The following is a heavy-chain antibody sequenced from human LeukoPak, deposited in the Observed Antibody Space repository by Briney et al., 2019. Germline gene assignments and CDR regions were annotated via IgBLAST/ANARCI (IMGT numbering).Heavy chain of an antibody. V-gene: IGHV3-23*01. J-gene: IGHJ4*02. CDR1: GFTFSSYA. D-gene: IGHD6-19*01. CDR3: ARSIAVAGTFDY. Sequence: PGGSLRLSCAVSGFTFSSYAMSWVRQAPGKGLEWVSAISGSGGSTYYTDSVKGRFTISRDNSKNTLYLQMNSLRAEDTAVYYCARSIAVAGTFDYWGQGTLVTVSS. CDR2: ISGSGGST.